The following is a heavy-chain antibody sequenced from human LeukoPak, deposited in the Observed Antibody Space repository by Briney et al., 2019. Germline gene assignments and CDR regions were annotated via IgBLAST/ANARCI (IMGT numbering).Heavy chain of an antibody. CDR2: ISGSGGST. V-gene: IGHV3-23*01. CDR3: LGDCSSTSCYKNQDY. CDR1: GFTFSSYA. D-gene: IGHD2-2*02. J-gene: IGHJ4*02. Sequence: GGSLRLSCAASGFTFSSYAMSWVRQAPGKGLEWVSAISGSGGSTYYADSVKGRFTIPRDNSKNTLYLQMNSLRAEDTAVYYCLGDCSSTSCYKNQDYWGQGTLVTVSS.